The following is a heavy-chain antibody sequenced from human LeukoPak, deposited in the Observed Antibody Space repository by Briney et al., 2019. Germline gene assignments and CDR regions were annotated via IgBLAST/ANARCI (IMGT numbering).Heavy chain of an antibody. CDR3: AREGWRGVSVWSGYFDY. Sequence: PSETLSLTCTVSGGSISSYYWSWIRQPAGKGLEWIGRIYTSGSTYYNPSLKSRVTMSVDTSKNQFSLKLSSVTAADTAVYYCAREGWRGVSVWSGYFDYWGQGTLVTVSS. CDR2: IYTSGST. CDR1: GGSISSYY. V-gene: IGHV4-4*07. J-gene: IGHJ4*02. D-gene: IGHD3-3*01.